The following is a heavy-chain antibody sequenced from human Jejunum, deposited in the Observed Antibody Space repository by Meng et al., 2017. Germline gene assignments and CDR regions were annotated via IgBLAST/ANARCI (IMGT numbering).Heavy chain of an antibody. Sequence: QLLLQQSGSGLVKPSHTLSLTCAVSGGSINSDGYTWSWIRQPPGKGLEWIGYIYHTGSPYYNPSLKSRLTISVDRSENQFSLKLSSVTAADTAVYYCARMDSAFHYFDYWGQGTLVTVSS. D-gene: IGHD2-2*03. CDR1: GGSINSDGYT. CDR2: IYHTGSP. V-gene: IGHV4-30-2*01. J-gene: IGHJ4*02. CDR3: ARMDSAFHYFDY.